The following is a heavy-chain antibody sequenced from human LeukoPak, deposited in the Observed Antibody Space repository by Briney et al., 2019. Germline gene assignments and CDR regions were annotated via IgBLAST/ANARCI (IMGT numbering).Heavy chain of an antibody. Sequence: SETLSLTCSVSGYSISSGYYWGWIRQPPGKGLEWIGSIYHSGSTYYNPSLKSRVTISVDTSKNQFSLKLSSVTAADTAVYYCARATVIKSPNHYYYMDVWGKGTTVTVSS. CDR1: GYSISSGYY. D-gene: IGHD4-23*01. J-gene: IGHJ6*03. V-gene: IGHV4-38-2*02. CDR2: IYHSGST. CDR3: ARATVIKSPNHYYYMDV.